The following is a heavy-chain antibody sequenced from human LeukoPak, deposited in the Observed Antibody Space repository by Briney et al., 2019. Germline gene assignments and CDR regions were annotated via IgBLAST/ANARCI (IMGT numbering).Heavy chain of an antibody. J-gene: IGHJ2*01. V-gene: IGHV1-2*02. Sequence: ASVKVSCKASGFVFTGYYMYWVRQAPGQGLEWMGWMNPGTGTTKYSQKFQGRVTMSRDTSSTTAYMELSRLTSDDTAVYYCARDGSGFSPYWYFDLWGRGTLVTVSS. CDR3: ARDGSGFSPYWYFDL. CDR1: GFVFTGYY. D-gene: IGHD3-3*01. CDR2: MNPGTGTT.